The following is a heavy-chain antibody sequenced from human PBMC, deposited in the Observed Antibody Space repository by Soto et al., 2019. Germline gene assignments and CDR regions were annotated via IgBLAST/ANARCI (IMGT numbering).Heavy chain of an antibody. Sequence: PGGSLRLSCAASGFTFSSYGMHWVRQAPGKGLEWVAVIWYDGSNKYYADSVKGRFTISRDNSKNTLYLQMNSLRAEDTAVYYCARDIYSSSCPDYWGQGTLVTVSS. CDR3: ARDIYSSSCPDY. CDR2: IWYDGSNK. V-gene: IGHV3-33*01. D-gene: IGHD6-13*01. J-gene: IGHJ4*02. CDR1: GFTFSSYG.